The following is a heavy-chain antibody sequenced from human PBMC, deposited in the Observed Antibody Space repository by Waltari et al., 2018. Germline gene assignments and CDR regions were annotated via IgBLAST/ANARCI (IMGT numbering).Heavy chain of an antibody. CDR2: IYTSGST. V-gene: IGHV4-61*02. CDR1: GGSIDSGSYY. D-gene: IGHD1-26*01. Sequence: QVQLQESGPGLVKPSQTLSLTCTVSGGSIDSGSYYWSWIRQPAGKGLEWIGRIYTSGSTNYNPSLKRRVTISVDTSKNQCSLNLSSVTAADTAVYYCARGPLLSKVDYWGQGTLVTVSS. CDR3: ARGPLLSKVDY. J-gene: IGHJ4*02.